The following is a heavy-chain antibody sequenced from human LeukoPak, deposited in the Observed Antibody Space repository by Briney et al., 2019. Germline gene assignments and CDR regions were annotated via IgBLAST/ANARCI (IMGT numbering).Heavy chain of an antibody. J-gene: IGHJ4*02. Sequence: KTSETLSLTCAVYGGSFSGYYWSWIRQPPGKGLEWIGEINHSGSTNYNPSLKSRVTISVDTSKNQFSLKLSSVTAADTAVYYCARRRNSSGWYEFTHYWGQGTLVTVSS. CDR3: ARRRNSSGWYEFTHY. D-gene: IGHD6-19*01. CDR2: INHSGST. CDR1: GGSFSGYY. V-gene: IGHV4-34*01.